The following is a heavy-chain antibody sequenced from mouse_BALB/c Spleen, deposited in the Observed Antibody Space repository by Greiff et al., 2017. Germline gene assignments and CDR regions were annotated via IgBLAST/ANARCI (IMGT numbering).Heavy chain of an antibody. Sequence: QVQLQQSGAELVRPGTSVKVSCKASGYAFTNYLIEWVKQRPGQGLEWIGVINPGSGGTNYNEKFKGKATLTADKSSSTAYMQLSSLTSDDSAVYFCARYDYDDGFAYCGQGTLVTVSA. D-gene: IGHD2-4*01. CDR3: ARYDYDDGFAY. CDR2: INPGSGGT. CDR1: GYAFTNYL. V-gene: IGHV1-54*01. J-gene: IGHJ3*01.